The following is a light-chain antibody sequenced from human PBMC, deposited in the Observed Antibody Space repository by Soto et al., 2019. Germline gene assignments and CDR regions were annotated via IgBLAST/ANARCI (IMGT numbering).Light chain of an antibody. Sequence: ESVLTQSPGTLSLSPGERATLSCRASQSVSSSSLAWYQQKPGQAPRLLIYGASSRATGIPDRFSGSGSGTDFTLTISRLEPEDFAVYYCHQYDSAPLTFGGGTKVEIK. CDR3: HQYDSAPLT. CDR1: QSVSSSS. CDR2: GAS. J-gene: IGKJ4*01. V-gene: IGKV3-20*01.